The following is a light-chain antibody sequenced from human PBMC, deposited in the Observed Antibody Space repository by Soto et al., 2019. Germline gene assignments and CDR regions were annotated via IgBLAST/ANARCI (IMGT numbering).Light chain of an antibody. Sequence: DVQLTQSASFLSASVGDRVTITCRASQGISSDLAWYQQNPGKAPKLLIYAASTLQNGVPSTFSGSGSGTEFTLTISSLQPEDFGTYYCQQFKSYPITFGQGTRLDI. J-gene: IGKJ5*01. V-gene: IGKV1-9*01. CDR2: AAS. CDR1: QGISSD. CDR3: QQFKSYPIT.